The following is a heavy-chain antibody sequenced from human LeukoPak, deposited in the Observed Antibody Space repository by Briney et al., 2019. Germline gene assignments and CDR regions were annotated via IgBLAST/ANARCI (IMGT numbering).Heavy chain of an antibody. Sequence: SETLSLTCTVSGGSISSSSYYWGWLRQPPGKGLEWIGSIYYSGSTYYNPSLKSRVTISVDTSKNQFSLKLSSVTAADTAVYYCARHLLPSSRVVDWFDPWSQGTLVTVSS. J-gene: IGHJ5*02. V-gene: IGHV4-39*01. CDR3: ARHLLPSSRVVDWFDP. CDR2: IYYSGST. D-gene: IGHD2-2*01. CDR1: GGSISSSSYY.